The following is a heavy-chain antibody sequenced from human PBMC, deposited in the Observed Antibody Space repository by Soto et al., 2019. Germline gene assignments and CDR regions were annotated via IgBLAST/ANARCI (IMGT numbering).Heavy chain of an antibody. CDR1: GYTFTSYG. V-gene: IGHV1-18*04. CDR3: ARDYYDSSGYYSYYYYGMDV. CDR2: ISAYNGNT. D-gene: IGHD3-22*01. Sequence: GASVKVSCKASGYTFTSYGISWVRQAPGQGLEWMGWISAYNGNTNYAQKLQGRVTMTTDTSTSTAYMELRSLRSDDTAVYYCARDYYDSSGYYSYYYYGMDVWGQGTTVTV. J-gene: IGHJ6*02.